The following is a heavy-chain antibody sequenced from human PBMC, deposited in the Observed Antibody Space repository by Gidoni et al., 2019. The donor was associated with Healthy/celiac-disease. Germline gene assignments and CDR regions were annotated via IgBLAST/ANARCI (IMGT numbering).Heavy chain of an antibody. CDR2: INHSGST. CDR1: GGSFSGYY. J-gene: IGHJ6*02. D-gene: IGHD1-7*01. V-gene: IGHV4-34*01. CDR3: ARGRRGWNYADGGYYYYYYGMDV. Sequence: QVQLQQWGAGLLKPSETLSLTCAVYGGSFSGYYWRWIRQPPGKGLEWIGEINHSGSTNYNPSLKSRVTISVDTSKNQFSLKLSSVTAADTAVYYCARGRRGWNYADGGYYYYYYGMDVWGQGTTVTVSS.